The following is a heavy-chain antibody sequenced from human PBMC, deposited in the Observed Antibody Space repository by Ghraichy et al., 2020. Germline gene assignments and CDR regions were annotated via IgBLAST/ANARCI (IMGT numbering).Heavy chain of an antibody. V-gene: IGHV3-53*01. Sequence: GGSLRLSCAASGFTVSSNYMSWVRQAPGKGLEWVSVIYSGGSTYYADSVKGRFTISRDNSKNTLYLQMNSLRAEDTAVYYCARGISTVVTPVWDYWGQGTLVTVSS. CDR3: ARGISTVVTPVWDY. J-gene: IGHJ4*02. D-gene: IGHD4-23*01. CDR2: IYSGGST. CDR1: GFTVSSNY.